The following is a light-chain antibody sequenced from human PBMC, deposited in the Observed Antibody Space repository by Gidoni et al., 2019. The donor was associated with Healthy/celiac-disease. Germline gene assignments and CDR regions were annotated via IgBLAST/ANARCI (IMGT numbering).Light chain of an antibody. CDR2: AAS. CDR1: QGISSW. CDR3: QQASSCPRVT. J-gene: IGKJ4*01. Sequence: VTQRESSVSASVGDRVTITCRASQGISSWLAWYQQKPGKAPKLLIYAASSLQRAYPSRFCLNVSGTVFPLTNSGQQPGDFATYYCQQASSCPRVTFGGGTKVEIK. V-gene: IGKV1-12*01.